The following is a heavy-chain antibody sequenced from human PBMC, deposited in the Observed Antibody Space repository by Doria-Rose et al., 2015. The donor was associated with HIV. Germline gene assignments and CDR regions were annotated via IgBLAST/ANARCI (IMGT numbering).Heavy chain of an antibody. CDR3: ARIKSSRWYHKYYFDF. Sequence: QITLKESGPVLVKPTETLTLTCTVSGVSLSGPGMGVSWIRQPPRTALEWLAHTFSDDQRSYKTSLKSRRTISRGTSKSQVVLTMTDMDPVDTATYYCARIKSSRWYHKYYFDFWGQGTLVIVSA. CDR1: GVSLSGPGMG. J-gene: IGHJ4*02. CDR2: TFSDDQR. D-gene: IGHD6-13*01. V-gene: IGHV2-26*01.